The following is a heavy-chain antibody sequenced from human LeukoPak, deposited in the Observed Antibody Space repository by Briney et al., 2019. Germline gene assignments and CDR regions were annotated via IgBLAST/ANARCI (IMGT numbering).Heavy chain of an antibody. CDR1: GGSISGYY. Sequence: SETLSLTCTVSGGSISGYYWSWIRQPPGKGLEWIGYIYYSGSTNYNSSLKSRLTISVDTSKNQFSLKLSSVTAADTAVYYCARVVLVGSSRVRGLWGSGTATPQYYFDNWGQGTLVTVSS. CDR3: ARVVLVGSSRVRGLWGSGTATPQYYFDN. V-gene: IGHV4-59*01. D-gene: IGHD3-10*01. CDR2: IYYSGST. J-gene: IGHJ4*02.